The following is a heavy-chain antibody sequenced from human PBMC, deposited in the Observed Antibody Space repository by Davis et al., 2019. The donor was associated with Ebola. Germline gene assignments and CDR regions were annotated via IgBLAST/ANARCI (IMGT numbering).Heavy chain of an antibody. Sequence: MPSETLSLTCAVYGGSFSGHYWTWIRQPPGKGLEWIGEINPSGSTNYSPSLKSRVTISLDTSKHQISLRLSSVTAADTAVYYCARAPHWTIAARPNDNWAQGTLVTVSS. CDR1: GGSFSGHY. CDR2: INPSGST. CDR3: ARAPHWTIAARPNDN. V-gene: IGHV4-34*01. D-gene: IGHD6-6*01. J-gene: IGHJ4*02.